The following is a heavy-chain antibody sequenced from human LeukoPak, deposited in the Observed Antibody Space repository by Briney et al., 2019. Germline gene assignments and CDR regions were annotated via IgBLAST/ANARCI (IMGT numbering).Heavy chain of an antibody. CDR3: ARSSYSSSSSV. V-gene: IGHV3-9*01. CDR1: GFTFKDYA. Sequence: GGSLRLSCTASGFTFKDYAMYWVRQAPGKGLEWVSGISWNRGTTDYADSVKGRFTVSRDNAKNSLYLQINSLRAEDTAVYYCARSSYSSSSSVWGQGTMVTVSS. J-gene: IGHJ3*01. D-gene: IGHD6-6*01. CDR2: ISWNRGTT.